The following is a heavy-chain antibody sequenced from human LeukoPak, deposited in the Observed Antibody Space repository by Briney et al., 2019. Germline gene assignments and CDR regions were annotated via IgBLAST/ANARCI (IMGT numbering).Heavy chain of an antibody. CDR2: IKSTTDGGTT. CDR1: GFTFNNAW. D-gene: IGHD1-20*01. V-gene: IGHV3-15*01. Sequence: GGSLRLSCAASGFTFNNAWMNWVRQAPGKGLEWVGRIKSTTDGGTTDYAAPVKGRFTISRDDLKDILYLQMTTLKTEDTAVYYCTTRGMGVLTAPGYWGQGTLVTVSS. J-gene: IGHJ4*02. CDR3: TTRGMGVLTAPGY.